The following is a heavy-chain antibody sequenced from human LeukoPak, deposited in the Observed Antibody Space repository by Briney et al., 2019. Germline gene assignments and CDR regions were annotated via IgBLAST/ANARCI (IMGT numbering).Heavy chain of an antibody. J-gene: IGHJ5*02. CDR2: INSDGRRT. Sequence: GGSLRLSCAASGFTSSTYWMHWVRQAPGTGLVWVSSINSDGRRTNYANSVKGRFTISRDNSKNMLYLQMNSLRVEDTAVYYCARDSGMSFGGWFDPWGQGTLVTVSS. CDR1: GFTSSTYW. V-gene: IGHV3-74*01. CDR3: ARDSGMSFGGWFDP. D-gene: IGHD3-10*01.